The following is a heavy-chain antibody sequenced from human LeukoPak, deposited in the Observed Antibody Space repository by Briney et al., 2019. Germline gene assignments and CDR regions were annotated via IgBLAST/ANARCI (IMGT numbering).Heavy chain of an antibody. CDR1: GFTFSSYG. V-gene: IGHV3-33*01. CDR3: PRDLCPPALDSTYHGRD. D-gene: IGHD2/OR15-2a*01. CDR2: IWYDGSNK. J-gene: IGHJ6*02. Sequence: GGSLRLSCAASGFTFSSYGMHWVRQAPGKGLEWVAVIWYDGSNKYYADSVKGRFTISRDNSKNTLYLQMNSLRAEDTAVYYWPRDLCPPALDSTYHGRDFGAKGPR.